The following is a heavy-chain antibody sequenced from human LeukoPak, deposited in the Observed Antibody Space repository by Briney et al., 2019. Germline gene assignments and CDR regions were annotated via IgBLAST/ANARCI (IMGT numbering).Heavy chain of an antibody. CDR2: IYYSGST. CDR3: ARYGGSNAY. Sequence: SETLSLTCTVSGGSISSYYWSWIRQPPGKGLEWIGYIYYSGSTNYNPSLKSRVTISVDTSKNQFSLKLSSVTAADTAVYYCARYGGSNAYWGQGTLVTVSS. V-gene: IGHV4-59*01. J-gene: IGHJ4*02. D-gene: IGHD4-23*01. CDR1: GGSISSYY.